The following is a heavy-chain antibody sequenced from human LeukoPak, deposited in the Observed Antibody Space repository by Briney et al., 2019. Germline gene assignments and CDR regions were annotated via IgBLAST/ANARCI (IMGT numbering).Heavy chain of an antibody. CDR1: GGSIRSYY. CDR3: ARGRLPGYFFDY. D-gene: IGHD2-21*02. V-gene: IGHV4-34*01. J-gene: IGHJ4*02. Sequence: PSETLSLTCTVSGGSIRSYYWTWIRQPPGKGLEWIGEIHHSGSTNYNPSLKSRVTILGDTSTNRISLKLSSVTAADTAVYYCARGRLPGYFFDYWGRGNLVTVSS. CDR2: IHHSGST.